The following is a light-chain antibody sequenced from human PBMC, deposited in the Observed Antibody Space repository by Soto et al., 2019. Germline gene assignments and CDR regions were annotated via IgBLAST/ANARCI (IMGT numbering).Light chain of an antibody. CDR1: RSDVGSYDY. CDR3: SSYTSTTNIYV. J-gene: IGLJ1*01. CDR2: EVK. Sequence: QSALTQPASVSGSPGQSITISCTGSRSDVGSYDYVSWYQQYPGKAPKVIIYEVKYRLSGISDRFSASKSGNTASLTISGLQAEDEAEYFCSSYTSTTNIYVFGSGTKLTVL. V-gene: IGLV2-14*01.